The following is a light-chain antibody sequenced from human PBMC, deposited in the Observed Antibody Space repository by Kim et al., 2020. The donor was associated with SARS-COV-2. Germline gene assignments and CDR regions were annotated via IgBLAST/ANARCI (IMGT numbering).Light chain of an antibody. CDR2: EVN. J-gene: IGLJ1*01. CDR1: SSDIGTYNH. CDR3: CSYASSITFV. V-gene: IGLV2-23*02. Sequence: QSALTQPASVSGSPGQSITISCTGTSSDIGTYNHVSWYQQHPGKAPKLMVFEVNKRPSGVSNRFSGSKSGNTASLTTSGLQAEDEADYYCCSYASSITFVFGTGTKVTVL.